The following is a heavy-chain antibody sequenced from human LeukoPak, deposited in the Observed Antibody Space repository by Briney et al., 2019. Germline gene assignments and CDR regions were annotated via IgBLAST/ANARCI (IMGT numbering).Heavy chain of an antibody. D-gene: IGHD2-15*01. J-gene: IGHJ4*02. CDR2: ISGNGGST. CDR3: AKDPQDCSGGSCYTPGYYFDY. CDR1: GFTFSNYA. Sequence: GGSLRLSCAASGFTFSNYAMNWVRQAPGKGLEWVSAISGNGGSTYYADSVKGHFTISRDNSKNTLYLQMNSLRAEDTAVYYCAKDPQDCSGGSCYTPGYYFDYWGQGTLVTVSS. V-gene: IGHV3-23*01.